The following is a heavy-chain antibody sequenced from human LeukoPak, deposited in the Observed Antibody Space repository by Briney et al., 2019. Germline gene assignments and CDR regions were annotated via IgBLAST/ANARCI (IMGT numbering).Heavy chain of an antibody. CDR2: ISADGGDI. J-gene: IGHJ4*02. D-gene: IGHD3-22*01. V-gene: IGHV3-23*01. Sequence: GGSLRLSCAASGFIFSNNIMNWVRQAPGNGLEWVSVISADGGDIYYADSVNGRLTISRDNSKNPLHLQMDSLRAEDTAVYYCAKDPPHSDRSIYSDNSWGQGTLVTVSS. CDR3: AKDPPHSDRSIYSDNS. CDR1: GFIFSNNI.